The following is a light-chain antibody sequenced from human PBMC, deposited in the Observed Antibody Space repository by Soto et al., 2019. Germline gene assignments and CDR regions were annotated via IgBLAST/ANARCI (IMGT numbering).Light chain of an antibody. CDR3: QHYYSYPLT. V-gene: IGKV1-8*01. CDR1: QGISSY. J-gene: IGKJ4*01. CDR2: AAS. Sequence: AIRMTQSPSSLSASTGDRVTITCRASQGISSYLAWYQQKPGKAPKLLIYAASTLQSGVPSRFSGSGSGTDFTLTISCLQSEDFATYYCQHYYSYPLTCGGGTKVEIK.